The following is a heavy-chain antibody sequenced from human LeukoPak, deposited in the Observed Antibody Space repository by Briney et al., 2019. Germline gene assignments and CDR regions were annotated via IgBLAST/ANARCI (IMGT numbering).Heavy chain of an antibody. J-gene: IGHJ4*02. Sequence: ASVKVSCKASGYTFTSYDINWVRQATGQGLEWMGWMNPNSGNTGYAQKFQGRVTMTRNTSISTVYMELSSLRSEDTAVYYCARVPTSDFYFDYWGQGTLVTVSS. CDR2: MNPNSGNT. CDR1: GYTFTSYD. V-gene: IGHV1-8*01. CDR3: ARVPTSDFYFDY. D-gene: IGHD2-2*01.